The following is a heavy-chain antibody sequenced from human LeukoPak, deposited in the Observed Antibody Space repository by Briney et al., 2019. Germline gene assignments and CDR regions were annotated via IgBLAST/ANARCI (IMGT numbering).Heavy chain of an antibody. CDR3: ASRSYSSGWDYFDY. V-gene: IGHV3-30*03. CDR1: GFTFSSYG. J-gene: IGHJ4*02. D-gene: IGHD6-19*01. CDR2: ISYDGSNK. Sequence: GRSLRLSCAASGFTFSSYGMHWVRQAPGKGLEWVAVISYDGSNKYYADSVKGRFTISRDNSKNTLYLQMNSLRAEDTAVYYCASRSYSSGWDYFDYWGQGTLVTVSS.